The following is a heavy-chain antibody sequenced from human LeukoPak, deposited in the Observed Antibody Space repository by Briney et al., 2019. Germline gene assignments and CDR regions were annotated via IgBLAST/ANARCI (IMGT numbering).Heavy chain of an antibody. D-gene: IGHD6-19*01. J-gene: IGHJ3*02. CDR1: GATISSYY. V-gene: IGHV4-59*03. CDR2: IHYSGNT. CDR3: ALDTSGWSDDSFDI. Sequence: SETLSLTCTVSGATISSYYWSWIRQPPGKGLEWIGYIHYSGNTNYNPSLKSRVTISIDTSNNQFSLKLSSVTAADTAVYYCALDTSGWSDDSFDIWGQGITVTVS.